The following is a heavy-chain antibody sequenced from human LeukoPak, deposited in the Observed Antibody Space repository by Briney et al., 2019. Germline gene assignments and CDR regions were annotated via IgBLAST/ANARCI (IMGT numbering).Heavy chain of an antibody. CDR2: ISGSGGST. CDR3: ANKKVVVKVPGAFDI. J-gene: IGHJ3*02. D-gene: IGHD3-22*01. Sequence: AGSLRLSRAASGFTFSSYAMSWVRQAPGKGLEWVSTISGSGGSTYYADSVKGRFTISRDNSKNTLYLQMNSLRAEDTAVYYCANKKVVVKVPGAFDIWGQGTMVTVSS. V-gene: IGHV3-23*01. CDR1: GFTFSSYA.